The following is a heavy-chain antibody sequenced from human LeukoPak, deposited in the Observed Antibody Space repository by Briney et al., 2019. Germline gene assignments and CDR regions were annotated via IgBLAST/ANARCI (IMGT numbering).Heavy chain of an antibody. Sequence: ASVKVSCKASGYTFTSYGISWVRQATGQGLEWMGWISAYNGNTRYAQKFQGRVAMTTDTSTTTAYMELRGLRFNDTAVYYCARAGPGSGWYFDYWGQGTLVTVSS. CDR2: ISAYNGNT. CDR3: ARAGPGSGWYFDY. CDR1: GYTFTSYG. J-gene: IGHJ4*02. D-gene: IGHD6-19*01. V-gene: IGHV1-18*01.